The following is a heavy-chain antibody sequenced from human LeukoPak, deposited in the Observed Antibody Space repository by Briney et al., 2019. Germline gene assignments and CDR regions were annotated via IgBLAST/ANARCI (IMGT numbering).Heavy chain of an antibody. D-gene: IGHD3-16*02. CDR2: IKQDGSEK. CDR3: ARGDTQSKYRQFDS. V-gene: IGHV3-7*04. Sequence: SGGSLRLSCAASGFTFSSYWMSWVRQAPGKGLEWVANIKQDGSEKDYVDSVKGRFTISRDNAKNSLYLQMNSLRAEDTGVYYCARGDTQSKYRQFDSWGQGSLVVVSS. J-gene: IGHJ4*02. CDR1: GFTFSSYW.